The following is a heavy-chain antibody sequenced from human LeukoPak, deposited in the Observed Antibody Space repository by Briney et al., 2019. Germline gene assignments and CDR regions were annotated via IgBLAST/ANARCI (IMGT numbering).Heavy chain of an antibody. J-gene: IGHJ6*03. CDR3: ARLNTITSGYSSSWYRPYYYYYMDV. Sequence: SETLSLTCAVYGGSFSGYYWNWIRQPPGKGLEWIGEINHSGSTNYNPSLKSRVTISVDTSKNQFSLKLSSVTAADTAVYYCARLNTITSGYSSSWYRPYYYYYMDVWGKGTTVTVSS. CDR2: INHSGST. CDR1: GGSFSGYY. D-gene: IGHD6-13*01. V-gene: IGHV4-34*01.